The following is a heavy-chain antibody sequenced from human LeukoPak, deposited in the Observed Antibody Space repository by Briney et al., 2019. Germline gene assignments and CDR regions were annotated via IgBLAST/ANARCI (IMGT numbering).Heavy chain of an antibody. Sequence: GGSLRLPCAASGFTFSSSAMSWVRQAPGKGLEWVAVISYDGSNKYYADSVKGRFTISRDNSKNTLYLQMNSLRAEDTAVYYCARALQLLRGYFDYWGQGTLVTVSS. CDR2: ISYDGSNK. CDR3: ARALQLLRGYFDY. CDR1: GFTFSSSA. V-gene: IGHV3-30-3*01. D-gene: IGHD6-6*01. J-gene: IGHJ4*02.